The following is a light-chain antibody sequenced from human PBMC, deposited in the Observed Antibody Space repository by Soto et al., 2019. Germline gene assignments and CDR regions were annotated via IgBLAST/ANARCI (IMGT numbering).Light chain of an antibody. V-gene: IGKV1-27*01. J-gene: IGKJ1*01. Sequence: DIQMTQSPSSLSASVGDRVTITCRASQGIANYLAWYQHKPGKVPNLLIYAASTLQSGVPSRFSGGGSGTDFTHTISSLQPDDVATYYCQKYNSAPRTFGQGTKVEIK. CDR2: AAS. CDR1: QGIANY. CDR3: QKYNSAPRT.